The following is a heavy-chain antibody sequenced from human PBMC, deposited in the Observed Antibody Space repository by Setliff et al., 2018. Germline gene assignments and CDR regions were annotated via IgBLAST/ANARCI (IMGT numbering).Heavy chain of an antibody. J-gene: IGHJ4*02. CDR2: IKQDGSEK. V-gene: IGHV3-7*01. CDR3: ARDVYDSSGYYYPLHLDY. CDR1: RFTFSNYW. Sequence: HPGGSLRLSCAASRFTFSNYWMSWVRQAPGKGLEWVANIKQDGSEKYYVDSVKGRFTISRDNAKNSLYLQMNSLRAEDTAVYYCARDVYDSSGYYYPLHLDYWGQGTLVTVSS. D-gene: IGHD3-22*01.